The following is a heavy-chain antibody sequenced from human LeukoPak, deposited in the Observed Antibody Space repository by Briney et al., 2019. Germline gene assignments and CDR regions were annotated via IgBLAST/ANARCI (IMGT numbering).Heavy chain of an antibody. CDR2: IIPIFGTA. CDR1: GGTFSSYA. J-gene: IGHJ6*02. V-gene: IGHV1-69*13. D-gene: IGHD2-2*01. CDR3: ARGVVPAAKSNYYGMDV. Sequence: GASVKVSCKASGGTFSSYAISWVRQAPGQGLEWMGGIIPIFGTANYAQKFQGRVTITADESTSTAYMELSSLRAEDTAVYYCARGVVPAAKSNYYGMDVWGQGTTVTVSS.